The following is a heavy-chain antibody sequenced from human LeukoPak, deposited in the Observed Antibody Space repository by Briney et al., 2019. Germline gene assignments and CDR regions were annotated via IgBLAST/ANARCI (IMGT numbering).Heavy chain of an antibody. CDR1: GYTFTRYA. CDR2: ISAGNGET. V-gene: IGHV1-3*01. Sequence: ASVKVSCKASGYTFTRYAIHWVRQAPGQRLEWMGWISAGNGETKCSQNFQGRVTITRDTSASTAYMELSSLRSEDTAVYYCARDTCFGGTCFDDAFDIWGQGTMVTVSS. CDR3: ARDTCFGGTCFDDAFDI. J-gene: IGHJ3*02. D-gene: IGHD2-15*01.